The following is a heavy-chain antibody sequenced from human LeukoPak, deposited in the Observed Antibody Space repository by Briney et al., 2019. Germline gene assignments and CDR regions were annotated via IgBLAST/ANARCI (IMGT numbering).Heavy chain of an antibody. CDR2: TSSSGSTI. V-gene: IGHV3-11*01. CDR1: GFTFSDYY. D-gene: IGHD6-13*01. J-gene: IGHJ6*02. CDR3: ARSRSGSSWYGHPYTRRTKYGMDV. Sequence: GGSLRLSCAASGFTFSDYYMSWIRQAPGKGLEWVSYTSSSGSTIYYADSVKGRFTISRDNAKNSLYLQMNSLRAEDTAVYYCARSRSGSSWYGHPYTRRTKYGMDVWGQGTTVTVSS.